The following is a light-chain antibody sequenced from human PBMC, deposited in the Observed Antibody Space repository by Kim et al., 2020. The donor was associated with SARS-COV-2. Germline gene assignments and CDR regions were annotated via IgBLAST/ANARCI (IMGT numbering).Light chain of an antibody. Sequence: QSVLTQPRSVSGSPEQSVTISCTGTSSDVGGYNYVSWYQQHPGKAPKLMIYDVSKRPSGVPDRFSGSKSGNTASLTISGLQAEDEADYYCCSYAGSYTHVVFGGGTQLTVL. CDR2: DVS. CDR3: CSYAGSYTHVV. V-gene: IGLV2-11*01. J-gene: IGLJ2*01. CDR1: SSDVGGYNY.